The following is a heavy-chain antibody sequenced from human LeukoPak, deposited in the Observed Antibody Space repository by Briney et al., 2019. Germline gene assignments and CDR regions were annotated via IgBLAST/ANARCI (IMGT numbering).Heavy chain of an antibody. J-gene: IGHJ4*02. CDR3: ARGPTKVVVPAAAKRYYFDY. CDR2: MNPNSGNT. V-gene: IGHV1-8*03. Sequence: EASVKVSCKGSGYTFTSYDINWVRQATGQGLEWMGWMNPNSGNTGYAQKFQGRVTITRNTSISTAYMELSSLRSEDTAVYYCARGPTKVVVPAAAKRYYFDYWGQGTLVTVSS. D-gene: IGHD2-2*01. CDR1: GYTFTSYD.